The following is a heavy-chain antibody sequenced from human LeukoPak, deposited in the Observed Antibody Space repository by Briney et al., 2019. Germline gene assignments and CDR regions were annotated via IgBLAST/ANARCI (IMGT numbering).Heavy chain of an antibody. CDR2: FDPEDGET. Sequence: ASVKVSCKVSGYTLTELSMHWVRQAPGKGLEWMGGFDPEDGETIYAQKFQGRVTMTEDTSTDTAYMELSSLRSEDTAVYYCARTTDCSGGSCYPKWWFDPWGQGTLVTVSS. D-gene: IGHD2-15*01. CDR1: GYTLTELS. J-gene: IGHJ5*02. V-gene: IGHV1-24*01. CDR3: ARTTDCSGGSCYPKWWFDP.